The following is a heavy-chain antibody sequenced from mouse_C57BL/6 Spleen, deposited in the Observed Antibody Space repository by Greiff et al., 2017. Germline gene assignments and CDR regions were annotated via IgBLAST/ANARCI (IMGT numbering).Heavy chain of an antibody. Sequence: VQLQQSGPGLVAPSQSLSITCTVSGFSLTSYAISWVSQPPGKGLEWLGVIWPGGGTNYNSALNSRLSISKANSKRQVFLKMNSLQTADADRYYCEAGTRWVDYWGQGTSVTVSS. J-gene: IGHJ4*01. CDR2: IWPGGGT. V-gene: IGHV2-9-1*01. CDR1: GFSLTSYA. D-gene: IGHD4-1*01. CDR3: EAGTRWVDY.